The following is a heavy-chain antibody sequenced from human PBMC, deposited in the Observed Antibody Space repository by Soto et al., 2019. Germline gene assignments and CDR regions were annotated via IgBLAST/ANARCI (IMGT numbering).Heavy chain of an antibody. CDR1: GGSVSSGSYY. V-gene: IGHV4-61*01. CDR2: IYYSGST. Sequence: QVQLQESGPGLVKPSETLSLTCTVSGGSVSSGSYYWSWIRQPPGKGLEWIGYIYYSGSTNYNPSLKSRVTISVDTSKNQFYLKLSSVTAADTAVYYCARISGYSYGLPPYFDYWGQGTLVTVSS. CDR3: ARISGYSYGLPPYFDY. J-gene: IGHJ4*02. D-gene: IGHD5-18*01.